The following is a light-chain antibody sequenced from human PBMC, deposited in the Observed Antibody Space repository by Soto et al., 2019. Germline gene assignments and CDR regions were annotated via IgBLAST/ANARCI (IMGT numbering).Light chain of an antibody. CDR3: TSYTSSSTLDVV. CDR2: EGT. CDR1: SSDVVTYNL. J-gene: IGLJ2*01. Sequence: QSALTQPASVSGSPGQSINISCTGTSSDVVTYNLVSWYQQHPGKAPTVLIYEGTKRPSGVSNRFSGSKSGNTASLTISGLQAEDEADYYCTSYTSSSTLDVVFGGGTKLTVL. V-gene: IGLV2-14*02.